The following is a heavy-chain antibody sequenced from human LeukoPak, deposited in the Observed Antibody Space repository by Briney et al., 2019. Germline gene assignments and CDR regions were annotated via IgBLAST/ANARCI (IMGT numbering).Heavy chain of an antibody. D-gene: IGHD3-22*01. J-gene: IGHJ4*02. V-gene: IGHV3-21*01. Sequence: GSLRLSCAASGFTFSSYSMNWVRQAPGKGLEWVSSISSSSSYIYYADSVKGRFTISRDNAKNSLYLQMNSLRAEDTAVYYCARDFYDSSGYYYRFDYWGQGTLVTVSS. CDR2: ISSSSSYI. CDR3: ARDFYDSSGYYYRFDY. CDR1: GFTFSSYS.